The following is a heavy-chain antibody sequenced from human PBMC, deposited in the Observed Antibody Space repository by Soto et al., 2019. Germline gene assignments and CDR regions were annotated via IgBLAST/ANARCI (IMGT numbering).Heavy chain of an antibody. V-gene: IGHV3-74*01. J-gene: IGHJ4*02. Sequence: GGALRLSCVVSGLTFTNYWMHWVRQAPGKGLVWISRINPDGSSTTYAESVEGRFTISRDNTKNTLYLQMNSLRSEDTAMYYCTTLTSYWGQGTLVTVSS. CDR1: GLTFTNYW. CDR3: TTLTSY. CDR2: INPDGSST. D-gene: IGHD3-10*01.